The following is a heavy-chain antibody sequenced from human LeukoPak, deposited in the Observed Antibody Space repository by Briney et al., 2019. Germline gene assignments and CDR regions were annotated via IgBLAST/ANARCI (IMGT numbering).Heavy chain of an antibody. CDR1: GYTFTDSY. J-gene: IGHJ4*02. CDR3: AIGRGGGSGSYGY. V-gene: IGHV1-2*02. Sequence: ASVKVSCRASGYTFTDSYIQWVKQAPGQGLKWMGWIDPDTGDTQYAHNFKGRVTVTSDTSLSTAHMEVNRLTSNETAMIYWAIGRGGGSGSYGYWGQGTLVTVSS. CDR2: IDPDTGDT. D-gene: IGHD3-10*01.